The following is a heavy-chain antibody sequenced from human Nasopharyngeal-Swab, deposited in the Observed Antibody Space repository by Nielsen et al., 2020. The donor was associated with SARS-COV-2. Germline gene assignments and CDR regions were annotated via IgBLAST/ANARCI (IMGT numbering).Heavy chain of an antibody. V-gene: IGHV1-46*01. D-gene: IGHD1-26*01. Sequence: WVRQAPGQGLEWMGIINPSGGSTSYAQKFQGRVTMTRDTSTSTVYMELSSLRSEDTAVYYCASWIPRGSSSLPYYYYVMDVWGQGTTVTVSS. CDR3: ASWIPRGSSSLPYYYYVMDV. CDR2: INPSGGST. J-gene: IGHJ6*02.